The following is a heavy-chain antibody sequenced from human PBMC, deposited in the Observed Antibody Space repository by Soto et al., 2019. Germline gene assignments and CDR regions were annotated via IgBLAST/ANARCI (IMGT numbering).Heavy chain of an antibody. J-gene: IGHJ4*02. CDR1: GYTFTSYA. D-gene: IGHD6-13*01. V-gene: IGHV1-3*01. CDR2: INAGNGNK. CDR3: AIDPFPPTGYSSSWPRGFDY. Sequence: ASVKVSCKASGYTFTSYAMHWVRQAPGQRLEWMGWINAGNGNKKYSQKFQGRVTMTRDTSTRTAYMEMSRLRSEDTALYYCAIDPFPPTGYSSSWPRGFDYWGQGTLVTVSS.